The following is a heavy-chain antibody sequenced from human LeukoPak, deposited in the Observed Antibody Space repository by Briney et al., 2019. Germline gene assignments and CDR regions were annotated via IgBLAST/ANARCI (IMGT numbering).Heavy chain of an antibody. CDR1: GGSISSSNW. V-gene: IGHV4-4*02. D-gene: IGHD4-23*01. CDR2: IYHSGST. Sequence: SETLSLTCAVSGGSISSSNWWSWVRQPPGKGLEWIGEIYHSGSTNYNPSLKSRVTISVDKSKNQFSLKLSSVTAADTAVYYCARTTSTVVEPFQHWGQGTLVTVSS. J-gene: IGHJ1*01. CDR3: ARTTSTVVEPFQH.